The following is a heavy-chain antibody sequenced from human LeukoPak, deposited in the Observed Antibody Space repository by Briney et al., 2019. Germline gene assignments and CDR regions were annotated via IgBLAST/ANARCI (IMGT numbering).Heavy chain of an antibody. V-gene: IGHV3-48*03. J-gene: IGHJ2*01. Sequence: GGSLRLSCAASGFTFSSYEMNWVRQAPGKGLEWVSYISSSGSTIYYADSVKGRFTISRDNAKNSLYLQMNSLRAEDTAVYYCARRPMVYQSARDWYFDLWGRGTLVTVSS. D-gene: IGHD2-8*01. CDR3: ARRPMVYQSARDWYFDL. CDR1: GFTFSSYE. CDR2: ISSSGSTI.